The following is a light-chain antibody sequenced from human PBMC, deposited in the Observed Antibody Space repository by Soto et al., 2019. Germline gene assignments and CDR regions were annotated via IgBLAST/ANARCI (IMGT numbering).Light chain of an antibody. CDR1: QSITTY. J-gene: IGKJ4*01. V-gene: IGKV1-39*01. CDR3: QQISRAPLT. Sequence: DIQMTQSPSSLSASVGDRVTITCRASQSITTYLNWYRQKPGKAPKLLIYAASSLQSGVPSRFSGSGSETEFTLSISSLQPEDFATYFCQQISRAPLTFGGGPKV. CDR2: AAS.